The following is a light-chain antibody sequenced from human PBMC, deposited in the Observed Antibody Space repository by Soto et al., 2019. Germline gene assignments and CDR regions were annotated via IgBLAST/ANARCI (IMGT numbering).Light chain of an antibody. CDR3: QQYFEWPPMT. V-gene: IGKV1-5*03. Sequence: DIQMTQSPSTMSGSVGDRVTITCRASQTISSWLAWYQQKPGKAPKLLIYKASTLKSGVPSRFSGSGSGTEFTLTISSLQPDDFAIYYCQQYFEWPPMTFGQGTKVDIK. CDR2: KAS. J-gene: IGKJ1*01. CDR1: QTISSW.